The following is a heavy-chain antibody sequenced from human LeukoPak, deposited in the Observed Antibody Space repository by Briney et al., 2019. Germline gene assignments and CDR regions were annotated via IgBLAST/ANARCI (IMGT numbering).Heavy chain of an antibody. CDR1: GYSLTNYW. CDR3: ARPGGYSWIDAFEI. Sequence: GESLKISCRGSGYSLTNYWIAWVRQMPGKGLEWMGIIYPGDSDARYSPSFQGPVTISADKSISTAYLQWSSLKASDTAMYYCARPGGYSWIDAFEIWGQGTMVTVSS. J-gene: IGHJ3*02. D-gene: IGHD5-18*01. CDR2: IYPGDSDA. V-gene: IGHV5-51*01.